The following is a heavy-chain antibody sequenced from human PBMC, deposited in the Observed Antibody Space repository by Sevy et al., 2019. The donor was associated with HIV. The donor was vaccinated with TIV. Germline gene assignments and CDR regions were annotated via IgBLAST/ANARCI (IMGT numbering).Heavy chain of an antibody. CDR3: TAIYYCVRHLFHDFAWGSHRYRDAFDL. CDR1: GGSINTIAYY. CDR2: ISYSGSS. V-gene: IGHV4-39*01. Sequence: SETLSLTCTVSGGSINTIAYYWGWVRQPPGKGLEWIGSISYSGSSYYNPSLKSRVTISVDTSKNQFSLNLSSVTTADTGTAADTAIYYCVRHLFHDFAWGSHRYRDAFDLWGQGTLVTVSS. J-gene: IGHJ3*01. D-gene: IGHD3-16*02.